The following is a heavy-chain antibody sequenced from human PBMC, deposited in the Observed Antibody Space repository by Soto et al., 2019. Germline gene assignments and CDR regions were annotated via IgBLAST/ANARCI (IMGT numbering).Heavy chain of an antibody. Sequence: ASGKVSCKASGYTFTGYDMHWVRQAPGQGLEWMGWINPNSGGTNYAQKFQGWVTMTRDTSISTAYMELSRLRSDDTAVYYCARGGSSSGGYSVVGYFDYWGQGTLVTVSS. CDR1: GYTFTGYD. CDR3: ARGGSSSGGYSVVGYFDY. D-gene: IGHD6-19*01. V-gene: IGHV1-2*04. CDR2: INPNSGGT. J-gene: IGHJ4*02.